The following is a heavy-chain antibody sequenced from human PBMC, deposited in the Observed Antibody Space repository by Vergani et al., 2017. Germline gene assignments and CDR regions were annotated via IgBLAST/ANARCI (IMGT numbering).Heavy chain of an antibody. CDR3: AKWPYHFWSGYYLNY. D-gene: IGHD3-3*02. Sequence: QVQLVESGGGLVKPGGSLRLSCAASGFTFSDYYMSWIRQAPGKGLEWVSYISSSGSTIYYADSVKGRFTISRDNSKNTLYLQMNSLRAEDTAVYYCAKWPYHFWSGYYLNYWGQGTLVTVSS. CDR2: ISSSGSTI. V-gene: IGHV3-11*01. CDR1: GFTFSDYY. J-gene: IGHJ4*02.